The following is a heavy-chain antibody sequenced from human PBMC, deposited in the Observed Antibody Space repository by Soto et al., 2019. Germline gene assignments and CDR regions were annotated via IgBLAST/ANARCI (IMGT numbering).Heavy chain of an antibody. V-gene: IGHV1-18*01. Sequence: QVQVVQSGAEVKSHGASVKVSCKASGYTFTNYGITWVRQAPGQGLEWMGWISAYNGNSNYARRFQGRVTLTTELSTGTAYMELRRLRSDDTAVYYCARDPMIRGEHSGMDVWGQGSTVTVSS. CDR2: ISAYNGNS. CDR3: ARDPMIRGEHSGMDV. CDR1: GYTFTNYG. J-gene: IGHJ6*02. D-gene: IGHD3-10*01.